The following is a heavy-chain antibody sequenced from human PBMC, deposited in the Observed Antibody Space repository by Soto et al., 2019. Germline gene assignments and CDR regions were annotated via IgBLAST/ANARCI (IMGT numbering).Heavy chain of an antibody. CDR3: L. J-gene: IGHJ4*02. V-gene: IGHV3-23*01. CDR1: GFTFSRHA. Sequence: EVQLLESGGGLVQPGGSLRLSCTASGFTFSRHAMTWVRQAPGKGLEWVSGLSDSGGSIYYADSVKGRFTISRDNSMNTLYLQMNTLRAEDTAVYFDLWGQGTLVTVSS. CDR2: LSDSGGSI.